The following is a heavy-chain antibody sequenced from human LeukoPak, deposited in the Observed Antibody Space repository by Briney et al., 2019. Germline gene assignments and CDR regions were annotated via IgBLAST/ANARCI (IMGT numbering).Heavy chain of an antibody. CDR1: GFTFSSYA. D-gene: IGHD3-22*01. V-gene: IGHV3-23*01. Sequence: GGSLRLSCAASGFTFSSYAMSWVGRAPGRGLEWVSAISGSGGSTYYADSVKGGFTISRDNSKNTLYLQMNSLRAEDTAVYYCAKRNSSGYYYFDYWGQGTLVTVSS. CDR3: AKRNSSGYYYFDY. CDR2: ISGSGGST. J-gene: IGHJ4*02.